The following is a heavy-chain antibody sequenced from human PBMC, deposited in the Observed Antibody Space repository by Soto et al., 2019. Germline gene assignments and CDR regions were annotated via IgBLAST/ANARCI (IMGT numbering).Heavy chain of an antibody. Sequence: SETLSLTCTVSGGSISSYYWSWIRQPPGKGLEWIGYIYYSGSTNYNPSLKSRVTISVDTSKNQFSLKLSSVTAADTAVYYCASTIFGVVMKSYYYYYYMDVWGKGTTVTVSS. V-gene: IGHV4-59*01. CDR2: IYYSGST. CDR1: GGSISSYY. D-gene: IGHD3-3*01. CDR3: ASTIFGVVMKSYYYYYYMDV. J-gene: IGHJ6*03.